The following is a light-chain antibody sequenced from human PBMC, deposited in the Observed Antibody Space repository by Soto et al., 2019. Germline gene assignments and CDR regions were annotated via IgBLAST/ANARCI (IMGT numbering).Light chain of an antibody. CDR1: QGLGTN. J-gene: IGKJ4*01. CDR2: AAS. V-gene: IGKV3-20*01. CDR3: QQYGSSLT. Sequence: QSPGTLSVSPGERATLSCRASQGLGTNLAWYQQKPGQAPRLLIYAASTRATGVPGRFSGSGSGTDFTLTISSLQPDDFAVYYCQQYGSSLTFGGGTKVDIK.